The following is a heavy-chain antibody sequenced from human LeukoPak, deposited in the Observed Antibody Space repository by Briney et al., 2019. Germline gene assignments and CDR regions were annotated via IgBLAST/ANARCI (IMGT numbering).Heavy chain of an antibody. CDR1: GYTLTELS. V-gene: IGHV1-24*01. Sequence: ASVKVSCEVSGYTLTELSMHWVRQAPGKGLEWMGGFDPEDGETIYAQKFQGRVTMTEDTSTDTAYMELSSLRSEDTAVYYCAAEAGYCSSTSCYNRFDPWGQGTLVTVSS. CDR2: FDPEDGET. CDR3: AAEAGYCSSTSCYNRFDP. J-gene: IGHJ5*02. D-gene: IGHD2-2*01.